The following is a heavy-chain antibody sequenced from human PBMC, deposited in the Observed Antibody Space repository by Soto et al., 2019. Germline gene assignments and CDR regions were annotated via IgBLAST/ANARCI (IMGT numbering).Heavy chain of an antibody. Sequence: EVQLLESGGGLVQPGGSLRLSCAASGFTFNYYGMNWVRKAPGKGLEWVSAIRGSGDNTYYADSVKGRFTISRDNSKNMLFLQMISLRVEDTAIYYCAKETGHRGPYDYWGQGTLVTVSS. CDR3: AKETGHRGPYDY. D-gene: IGHD5-12*01. CDR2: IRGSGDNT. J-gene: IGHJ4*02. V-gene: IGHV3-23*01. CDR1: GFTFNYYG.